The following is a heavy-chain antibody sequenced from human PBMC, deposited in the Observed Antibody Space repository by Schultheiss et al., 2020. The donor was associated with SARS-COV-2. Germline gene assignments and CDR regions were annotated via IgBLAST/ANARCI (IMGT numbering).Heavy chain of an antibody. D-gene: IGHD3-10*01. J-gene: IGHJ4*02. CDR1: GFTFSSYS. CDR2: ISSSSSYI. Sequence: GESLKISCAASGFTFSSYSMNWVRQAPGKGLEWVSSISSSSSYIYYADSVKGRFTISRDNAKNSLYLQMNSLRAEDTAVYYCARDKDYYPLDYWGQGTLVTVSS. CDR3: ARDKDYYPLDY. V-gene: IGHV3-21*01.